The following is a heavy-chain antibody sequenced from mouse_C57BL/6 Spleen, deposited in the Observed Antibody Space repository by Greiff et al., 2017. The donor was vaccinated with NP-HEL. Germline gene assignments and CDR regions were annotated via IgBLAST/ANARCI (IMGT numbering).Heavy chain of an antibody. D-gene: IGHD4-1*01. Sequence: VQLKQSGPELVKPGASVKISCKASGYSFTDYNMNWVKQSNGKGLEWIGVINPNYGTTSYNQKFKGKATLTVDQSSSTAYMQLNSLTSEDSAVYYCARSGNWDSWYFDVWGTGTTVTVSS. CDR3: ARSGNWDSWYFDV. CDR2: INPNYGTT. V-gene: IGHV1-39*01. CDR1: GYSFTDYN. J-gene: IGHJ1*03.